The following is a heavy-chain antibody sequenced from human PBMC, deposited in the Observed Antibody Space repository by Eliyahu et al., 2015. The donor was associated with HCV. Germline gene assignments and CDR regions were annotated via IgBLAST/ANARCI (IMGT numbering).Heavy chain of an antibody. J-gene: IGHJ4*02. V-gene: IGHV1-3*01. CDR3: ARDLFSDRVFDH. D-gene: IGHD1-26*01. Sequence: QVHLVQSGADVRKPGASVKLSCKTSGYTFTFYSLQWVRQAPGQRLQWMGLINPNNGKAEYSQEFQGRLTITRDIPASTAYLELSGLTFEDTAIYYCARDLFSDRVFDHWGQGSEVTVSS. CDR1: GYTFTFYS. CDR2: INPNNGKA.